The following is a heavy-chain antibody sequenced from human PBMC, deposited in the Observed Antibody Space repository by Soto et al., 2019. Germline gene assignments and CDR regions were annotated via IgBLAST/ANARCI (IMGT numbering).Heavy chain of an antibody. V-gene: IGHV5-51*01. CDR3: ARHVDGYCSGGSCYPVGMDV. CDR1: GYSFTSYW. Sequence: PGESLKISCKVSGYSFTSYWIGWVRHMPGKGLEWMGIIYPGDSDTRYSPSFQGQVTISADKSISTAYLQWSSLKASDTAMYYCARHVDGYCSGGSCYPVGMDVWGQGTTVTVSS. CDR2: IYPGDSDT. J-gene: IGHJ6*02. D-gene: IGHD2-15*01.